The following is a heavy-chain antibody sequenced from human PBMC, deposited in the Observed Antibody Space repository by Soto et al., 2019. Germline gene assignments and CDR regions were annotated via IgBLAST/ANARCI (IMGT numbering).Heavy chain of an antibody. V-gene: IGHV1-69*06. D-gene: IGHD3-22*01. CDR2: IIPIFGTA. CDR3: ASTQYDSSAYYYWYLGL. Sequence: QVELVQSGAEVKKPGSSVKVSCQASEDTFRNYAISWVRQAPGQGLEWMGGIIPIFGTANYAQKFQGRVIITAATSANTVYLELSSLRSEDTGVYYCASTQYDSSAYYYWYLGLWCRGTLVTVSS. J-gene: IGHJ2*01. CDR1: EDTFRNYA.